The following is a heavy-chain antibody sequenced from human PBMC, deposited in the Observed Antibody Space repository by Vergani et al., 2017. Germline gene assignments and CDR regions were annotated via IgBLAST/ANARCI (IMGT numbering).Heavy chain of an antibody. V-gene: IGHV3-7*01. CDR2: IKQDGVEK. CDR3: ARDWVWAVTTVPSDYGMDV. CDR1: GFTLSRYW. Sequence: VQLVESGGGLVQPGGSLRLSCAASGFTLSRYWMTWVRQAPGKGLQWVAYIKQDGVEKFYVDSVKGRFTISRDNAKNSLYLQMNTLRAEDTAVYYCARDWVWAVTTVPSDYGMDVWGQGTTVTVSS. J-gene: IGHJ6*02. D-gene: IGHD4-17*01.